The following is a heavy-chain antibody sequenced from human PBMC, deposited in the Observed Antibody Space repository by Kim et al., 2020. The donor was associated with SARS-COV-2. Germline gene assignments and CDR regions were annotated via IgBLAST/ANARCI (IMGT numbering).Heavy chain of an antibody. CDR2: IWYDGSNT. V-gene: IGHV3-33*06. J-gene: IGHJ6*01. Sequence: GGSLRLSCAASGFTFSSYGMHWVRQAPGKGREWVADIWYDGSNTYYADSVKGRFTISRDNSKNTLYLQMNSLRAEDTAVYYCAKERSALDVWGSYNGMDV. CDR1: GFTFSSYG. CDR3: AKERSALDVWGSYNGMDV. D-gene: IGHD3-16*01.